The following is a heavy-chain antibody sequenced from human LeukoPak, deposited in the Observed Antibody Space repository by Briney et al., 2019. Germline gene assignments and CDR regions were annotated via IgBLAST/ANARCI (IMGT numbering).Heavy chain of an antibody. CDR2: IYHSGST. CDR3: ARHFRGGSLPSDY. V-gene: IGHV4-38-2*01. Sequence: SETLSLTCAVSGYSISSGYYWGWIRQPPGKGLEWIGSIYHSGSTYYNPSLKSRVTISVDTSKNQSSLKLSSVTAADTAVYYCARHFRGGSLPSDYWGQGTLVTVSS. J-gene: IGHJ4*02. CDR1: GYSISSGYY. D-gene: IGHD2-15*01.